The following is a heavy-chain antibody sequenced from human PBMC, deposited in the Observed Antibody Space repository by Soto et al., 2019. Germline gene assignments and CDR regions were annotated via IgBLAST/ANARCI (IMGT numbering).Heavy chain of an antibody. J-gene: IGHJ6*02. D-gene: IGHD5-18*01. Sequence: GGSLRLSCAASGFTFSNYAMTWVRQAPGKGLEWVSAISGSGDNKYYAASVTGRVTISRDNSKNTLYLQMDSLRAEDTAVYYCAKSLAMDYYYYGMDVWGQGTTVTVSS. CDR1: GFTFSNYA. CDR2: ISGSGDNK. V-gene: IGHV3-23*01. CDR3: AKSLAMDYYYYGMDV.